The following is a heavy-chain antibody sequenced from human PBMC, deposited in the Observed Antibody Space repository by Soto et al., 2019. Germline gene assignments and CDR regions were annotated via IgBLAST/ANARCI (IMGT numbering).Heavy chain of an antibody. CDR3: ARGVSMAGRPGFFHH. CDR1: GETFRRDV. V-gene: IGHV1-69*06. Sequence: SVKVSCKAPGETFRRDVISWVRQAPGQGLEWLGGITPMSGTTDYAQKFQGRVTISADKSTGTAYLELSSLTFDDTGVYYCARGVSMAGRPGFFHHWGQGSLVTVSS. CDR2: ITPMSGTT. J-gene: IGHJ1*01. D-gene: IGHD6-6*01.